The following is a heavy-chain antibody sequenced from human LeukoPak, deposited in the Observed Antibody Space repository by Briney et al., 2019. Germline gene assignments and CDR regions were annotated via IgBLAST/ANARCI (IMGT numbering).Heavy chain of an antibody. J-gene: IGHJ6*03. CDR1: GFTSRSYA. D-gene: IGHD2-8*01. CDR2: FSGSGGTT. CDR3: ANGNRCTSPNCLGYYYFYMDV. Sequence: YPGGSLRLSCAASGFTSRSYAMNWVRQAPGRGLEWVSGFSGSGGTTYYADSVKGRFTISRDNSKNTLYLQMNSLRAEDTAVYYCANGNRCTSPNCLGYYYFYMDVWGKGTTVTVSS. V-gene: IGHV3-23*01.